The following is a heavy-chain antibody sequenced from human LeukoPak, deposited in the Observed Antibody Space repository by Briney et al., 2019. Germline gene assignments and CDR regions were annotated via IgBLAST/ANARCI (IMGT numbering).Heavy chain of an antibody. CDR3: ARERGGVRYYYDSSGYHALIDY. Sequence: SQTLSLTCAISGDSVSSNSAAWNWIRRSPSRGLEWLGRTYYRSKWYNDYAVSVKSRITINPDTSKNQFSLQLNSVTPEDTAVYYCARERGGVRYYYDSSGYHALIDYWGQGTLVTVSS. J-gene: IGHJ4*02. D-gene: IGHD3-22*01. CDR2: TYYRSKWYN. V-gene: IGHV6-1*01. CDR1: GDSVSSNSAA.